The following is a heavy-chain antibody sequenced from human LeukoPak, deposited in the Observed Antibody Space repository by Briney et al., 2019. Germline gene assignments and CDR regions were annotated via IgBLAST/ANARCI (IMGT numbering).Heavy chain of an antibody. CDR1: GGSISSGSYY. V-gene: IGHV4-61*02. Sequence: SETLSLTCTVSGGSISSGSYYWSWIRQPAGTGLEWIGRIYTSGSTNYNPSLKSRVTISVDTSKNQFSLKLSSVTAADTAVYYCARESPRLLWFGELKYWFDPWGQGTLVIVSS. CDR2: IYTSGST. D-gene: IGHD3-10*01. J-gene: IGHJ5*02. CDR3: ARESPRLLWFGELKYWFDP.